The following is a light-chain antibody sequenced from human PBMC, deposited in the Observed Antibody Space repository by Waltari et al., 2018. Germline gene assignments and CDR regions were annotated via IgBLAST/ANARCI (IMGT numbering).Light chain of an antibody. CDR3: CSYAGDSTLI. V-gene: IGLV2-23*02. CDR2: DVN. Sequence: QSALTQPASVSGSPGQSITISCTGTSSHAGGYPLVSWYQQHPGKAPPLIIYDVNKRPSGISHRFSGSKSGNTASLTISGLQADDESDYYCCSYAGDSTLIFGGGTKLTVL. J-gene: IGLJ2*01. CDR1: SSHAGGYPL.